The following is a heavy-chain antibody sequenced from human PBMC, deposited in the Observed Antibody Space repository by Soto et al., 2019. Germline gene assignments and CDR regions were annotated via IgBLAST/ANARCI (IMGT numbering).Heavy chain of an antibody. Sequence: SETLSLTCTVSGGSISGFYWSWIRQPPGKGREWIAYIYNNGRTNYNPSLRSRVSIPVDTSTNHISLKVISVAAADTAIYYCARGRDGYNFASFDIWGQGTMVTVSS. D-gene: IGHD5-12*01. CDR3: ARGRDGYNFASFDI. CDR1: GGSISGFY. V-gene: IGHV4-59*01. CDR2: IYNNGRT. J-gene: IGHJ3*02.